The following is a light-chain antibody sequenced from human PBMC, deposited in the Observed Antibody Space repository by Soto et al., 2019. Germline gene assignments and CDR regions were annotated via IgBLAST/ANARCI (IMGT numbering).Light chain of an antibody. CDR3: HQYNTWPQT. V-gene: IGKV3-15*01. CDR2: GES. CDR1: QSVSSN. Sequence: EILMTQSPATLSVSPGERATLSCGASQSVSSNLAWYQQKPGQAPRLLIYGESTRATGIPARFSGSGYGTELTLTISSLKHEDFEVYYCHQYNTWPQTFGQGTQVDIK. J-gene: IGKJ1*01.